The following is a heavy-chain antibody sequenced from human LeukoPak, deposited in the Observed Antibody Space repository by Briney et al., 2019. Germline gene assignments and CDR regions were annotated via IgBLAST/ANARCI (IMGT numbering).Heavy chain of an antibody. CDR2: MNPNSGNT. CDR3: ARAPYYYDSSGYYDHFGYYYYMDV. D-gene: IGHD3-22*01. CDR1: GYTFTSYD. J-gene: IGHJ6*03. V-gene: IGHV1-8*01. Sequence: ASVKVSCKASGYTFTSYDINWVRQATGQGLEWMGWMNPNSGNTGYAQKFQGRVTMTRNTSISTAYMELSSLRSEDTAVYYCARAPYYYDSSGYYDHFGYYYYMDVWGKGTTITISS.